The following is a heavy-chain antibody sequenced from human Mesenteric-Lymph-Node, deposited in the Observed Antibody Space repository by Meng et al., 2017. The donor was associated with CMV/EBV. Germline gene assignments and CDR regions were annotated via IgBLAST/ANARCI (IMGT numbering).Heavy chain of an antibody. J-gene: IGHJ4*02. D-gene: IGHD3-9*01. CDR3: ARGSSYDILTGYFDY. CDR2: INHSGST. Sequence: QVQVHQWGGGLLKPSETLSVTCAVYGGSFRGYYLNWIRQSPEKGLEWIGEINHSGSTTYNPSFTSRIIISVDTSTNQISLNMSSVTAADTAVYYCARGSSYDILTGYFDYWGQGALVTVSS. V-gene: IGHV4-34*01. CDR1: GGSFRGYY.